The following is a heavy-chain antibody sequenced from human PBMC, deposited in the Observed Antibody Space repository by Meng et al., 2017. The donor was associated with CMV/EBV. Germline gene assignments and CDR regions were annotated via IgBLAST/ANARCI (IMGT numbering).Heavy chain of an antibody. D-gene: IGHD5-24*01. Sequence: SCAISGDSVSSNSPAWNWIRQSPSRGLEWLGRTYYRSKWYNDYAVSVKSRITINPDTSKNQFSLQLNSVTPEDTAVYYCARDLIEMATPFDYWGQGTLVTVSS. V-gene: IGHV6-1*01. CDR1: GDSVSSNSPA. CDR3: ARDLIEMATPFDY. J-gene: IGHJ4*02. CDR2: TYYRSKWYN.